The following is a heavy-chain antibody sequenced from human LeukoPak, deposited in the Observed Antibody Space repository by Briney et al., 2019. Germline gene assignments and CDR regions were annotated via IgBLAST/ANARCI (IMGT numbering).Heavy chain of an antibody. V-gene: IGHV4-34*01. CDR3: ARVVRVPAAVRRTLDY. CDR1: GGSFSGYY. CDR2: INHSGST. J-gene: IGHJ4*02. D-gene: IGHD3-10*01. Sequence: SETLSLTCAVYGGSFSGYYWSWIRQPPGKGLEWIGEINHSGSTNYNPSLTSRVTISVDTSKNQFSLKLSSVTAADTAVYYCARVVRVPAAVRRTLDYWGQGTLVTVSS.